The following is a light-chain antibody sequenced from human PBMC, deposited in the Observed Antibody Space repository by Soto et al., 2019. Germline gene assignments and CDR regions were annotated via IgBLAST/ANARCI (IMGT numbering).Light chain of an antibody. V-gene: IGKV3-15*01. CDR2: GAS. Sequence: EIVMTQSPSTLSLSPDERATLSCRASQSVSSNLAWYQQKPGQAPRLLIYGASTRATGIPARFSGSGSGTEFTLTISSLQSEDFAVYYCQQYNNWPWTFGQGTKV. CDR3: QQYNNWPWT. CDR1: QSVSSN. J-gene: IGKJ1*01.